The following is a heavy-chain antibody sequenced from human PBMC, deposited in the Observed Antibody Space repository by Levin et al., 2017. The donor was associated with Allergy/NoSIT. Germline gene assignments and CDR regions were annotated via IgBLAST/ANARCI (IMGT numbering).Heavy chain of an antibody. D-gene: IGHD2-2*01. Sequence: SCAASVFTFSSYWMSWVRQAPGKGLEWVANIKQDGSEKYYVDSVKGRFTISRDNAKNSLYLQMNSLRAEDTAVYYCARVITGRGYCSSTSCPFDYWGQGTLVTVSS. CDR3: ARVITGRGYCSSTSCPFDY. J-gene: IGHJ4*02. V-gene: IGHV3-7*01. CDR2: IKQDGSEK. CDR1: VFTFSSYW.